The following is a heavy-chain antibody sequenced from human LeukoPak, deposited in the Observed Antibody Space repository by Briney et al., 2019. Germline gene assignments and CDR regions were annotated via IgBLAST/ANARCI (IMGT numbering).Heavy chain of an antibody. D-gene: IGHD4-17*01. J-gene: IGHJ4*02. Sequence: GRSPRLSCAASGFTFSSYGMHWVRQAPGKGLEWVAVIWYDGSNKYYADSVKGRFTISRDNSKNTLYLQMNSLRAEDTAVYYCARGDYGDYPLHFDYWGQGTLVTVSS. CDR1: GFTFSSYG. CDR3: ARGDYGDYPLHFDY. V-gene: IGHV3-33*08. CDR2: IWYDGSNK.